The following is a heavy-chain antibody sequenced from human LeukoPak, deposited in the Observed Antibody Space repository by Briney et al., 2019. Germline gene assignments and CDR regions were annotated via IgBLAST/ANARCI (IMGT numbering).Heavy chain of an antibody. Sequence: GGSLRLSCAASGFTFSSYAMHWVRQAPGKGLEWVAVISYDGSNKYYADSVKGRFTISRDNSKNTLFLQMSSLRTDDTASYYCVRDRLYGDYKTEFDYWGQGILVTVS. CDR3: VRDRLYGDYKTEFDY. CDR2: ISYDGSNK. CDR1: GFTFSSYA. D-gene: IGHD4-17*01. J-gene: IGHJ4*02. V-gene: IGHV3-30*04.